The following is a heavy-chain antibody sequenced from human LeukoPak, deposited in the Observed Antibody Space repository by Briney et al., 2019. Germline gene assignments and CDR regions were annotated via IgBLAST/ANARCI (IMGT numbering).Heavy chain of an antibody. Sequence: GASVKVSCKASGYTFTSYYMHWVRQAPGQGLEWMGWINTNTGNPTYAQGFTGRFVFSLDTSVSTAYLQISSLKAEDTAVYYCANAQGSGSQRGPFDYWGQGTLVTVSS. CDR3: ANAQGSGSQRGPFDY. D-gene: IGHD1-26*01. V-gene: IGHV7-4-1*02. CDR1: GYTFTSYY. CDR2: INTNTGNP. J-gene: IGHJ4*02.